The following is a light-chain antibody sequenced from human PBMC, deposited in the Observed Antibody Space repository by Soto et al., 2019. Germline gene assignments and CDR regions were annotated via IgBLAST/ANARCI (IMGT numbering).Light chain of an antibody. CDR3: CSYAGSTTFDWV. CDR2: EGT. V-gene: IGLV2-23*03. J-gene: IGLJ3*02. Sequence: SALTQPASVSGSPGQSITISCTGTSSDVGTYNLVSWYQQHPGKAPKLMIYEGTKRPSGVSNRFSGSKSGNTASLTISGLQPEDEADYYCCSYAGSTTFDWVFGGGTKLTVL. CDR1: SSDVGTYNL.